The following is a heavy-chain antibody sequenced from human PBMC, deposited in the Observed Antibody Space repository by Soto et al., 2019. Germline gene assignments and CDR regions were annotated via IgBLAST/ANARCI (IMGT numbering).Heavy chain of an antibody. CDR3: ARVVGIAVDDY. Sequence: QVQLVQSGAEVKKPGASVKVSCKASGYTFTSYAMHWVRQAPGQRLEWMGWINAGNGNTKYSQKFQGRVTITRDTSASTAYMELSSLSSEDTAVYCCARVVGIAVDDYWGQGTLVTVSS. CDR1: GYTFTSYA. D-gene: IGHD6-19*01. V-gene: IGHV1-3*01. J-gene: IGHJ4*02. CDR2: INAGNGNT.